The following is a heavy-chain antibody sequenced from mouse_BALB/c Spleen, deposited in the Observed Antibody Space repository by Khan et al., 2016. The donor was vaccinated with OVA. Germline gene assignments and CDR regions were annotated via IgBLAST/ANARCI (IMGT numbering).Heavy chain of an antibody. CDR1: GFTFSSFG. CDR2: ISSGSNTI. Sequence: EVELVESGGGLVQPGGSRKLSCAASGFTFSSFGMHWVRQAPEKGLEWVAYISSGSNTIYYADTVKGRSTISRDNPKITLFLQMTSPRSEDTAMYYCARRHRTYGWFAYGGQGTLVTVSA. J-gene: IGHJ3*01. V-gene: IGHV5-17*02. CDR3: ARRHRTYGWFAY. D-gene: IGHD1-1*01.